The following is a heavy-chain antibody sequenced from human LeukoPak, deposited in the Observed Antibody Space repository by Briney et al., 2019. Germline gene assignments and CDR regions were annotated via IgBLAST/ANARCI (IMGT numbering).Heavy chain of an antibody. CDR2: INHSGST. CDR3: ARGEPITIFGVVTNDDY. J-gene: IGHJ4*02. V-gene: IGHV4-34*01. Sequence: KTSETLSLTCAAYGGSFSGYYWSWIRQPPGKGLEWIGEINHSGSTNYNPSLKSRVTISVDTSKNQFSLKLSSVTAADTAVYYCARGEPITIFGVVTNDDYWGQGTLVTVSS. D-gene: IGHD3-3*01. CDR1: GGSFSGYY.